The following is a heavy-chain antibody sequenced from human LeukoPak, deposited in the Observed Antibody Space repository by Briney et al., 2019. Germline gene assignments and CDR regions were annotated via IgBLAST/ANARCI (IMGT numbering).Heavy chain of an antibody. J-gene: IGHJ4*02. CDR3: ARDSPTVDTAMDI. CDR1: GGSLSSTTYY. V-gene: IGHV4-39*02. D-gene: IGHD5-18*01. Sequence: SETLSLTCTVSGGSLSSTTYYWGWIRQPPGKGLEWIGSIYYSGSTYYNPSLKSRVTISVDTSKNHFSLKLNSVTAADTAVYYCARDSPTVDTAMDIWGQGTLVTVSS. CDR2: IYYSGST.